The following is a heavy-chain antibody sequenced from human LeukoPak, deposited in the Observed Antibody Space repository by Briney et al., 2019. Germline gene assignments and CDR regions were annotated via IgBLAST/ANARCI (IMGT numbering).Heavy chain of an antibody. CDR2: IKQDGSKE. CDR3: ARDWGTLNNPAFDI. D-gene: IGHD3-16*01. V-gene: IGHV3-7*01. J-gene: IGHJ3*02. Sequence: GGSLRLSCTASGFIFSNFWMGWVRQAPGKGPEWVADIKQDGSKEYYVDSVKGRFTISRDNAKNSLYLQLNSLRAEDTAVYYCARDWGTLNNPAFDIWGQGTMVTVSS. CDR1: GFIFSNFW.